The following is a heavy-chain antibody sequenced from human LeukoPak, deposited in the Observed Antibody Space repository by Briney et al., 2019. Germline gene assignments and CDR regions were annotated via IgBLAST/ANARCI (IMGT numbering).Heavy chain of an antibody. V-gene: IGHV3-30-3*01. D-gene: IGHD3-3*01. CDR1: GFTFSSYA. CDR3: ARDLETYYDFWSGYPY. J-gene: IGHJ4*02. CDR2: ISYDGSNK. Sequence: GRSLRLSCAASGFTFSSYAMHWVRQAPGKGLEWVAVISYDGSNKYYADSVKGRFTISRDNSKNTLYLQMNSLRAEDTAVYYCARDLETYYDFWSGYPYWGQGTLVTVSS.